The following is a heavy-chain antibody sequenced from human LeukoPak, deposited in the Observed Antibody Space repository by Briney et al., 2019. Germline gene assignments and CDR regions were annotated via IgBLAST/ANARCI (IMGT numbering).Heavy chain of an antibody. D-gene: IGHD4-23*01. CDR1: GFTFSSYW. Sequence: GGSLRLSCAAFGFTFSSYWTHWVRQAPGKGLVWVSSINKDGSSTSYADSVKGRFTISRDNAKNTLYLQMNSLRAEDTAVYYCARARYGGNYYFDYWGQGTLVTVSS. V-gene: IGHV3-74*01. J-gene: IGHJ4*02. CDR3: ARARYGGNYYFDY. CDR2: INKDGSST.